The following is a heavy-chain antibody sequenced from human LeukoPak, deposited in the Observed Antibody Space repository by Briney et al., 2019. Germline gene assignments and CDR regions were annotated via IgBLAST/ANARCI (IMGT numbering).Heavy chain of an antibody. V-gene: IGHV4-39*01. CDR1: GGSISSSSYY. CDR3: ARHQWHYYYYMGV. CDR2: IYYSGDT. D-gene: IGHD6-19*01. J-gene: IGHJ6*03. Sequence: SETLSLTCTVSGGSISSSSYYWGWTRQPPGQGLEWIGSIYYSGDTYYNPSLKSRRVTISVDTSKNQFSLRLSSVTAADTAVYYCARHQWHYYYYMGVWGKGSTVTVSS.